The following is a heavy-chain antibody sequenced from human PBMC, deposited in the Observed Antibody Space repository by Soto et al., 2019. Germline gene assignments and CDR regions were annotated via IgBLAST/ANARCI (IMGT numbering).Heavy chain of an antibody. CDR1: RFNFSAAW. J-gene: IGHJ4*02. Sequence: EMQLVQSGGGLVEPGGSLRLSCVASRFNFSAAWLNWIRQAPGKGLEWVGRIKPKSEGETADYTAPVRGRFTIARDDSQNTLHLQMDSLKTEDTAVYYCATVPYSSAPTWGLGVRVTVSS. D-gene: IGHD6-19*01. V-gene: IGHV3-15*07. CDR2: IKPKSEGETA. CDR3: ATVPYSSAPT.